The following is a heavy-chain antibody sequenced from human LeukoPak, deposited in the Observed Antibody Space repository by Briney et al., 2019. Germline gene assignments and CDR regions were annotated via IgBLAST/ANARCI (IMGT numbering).Heavy chain of an antibody. CDR2: IYYSGST. CDR1: GGSISSSSYY. CDR3: ARQRWLVLIDY. J-gene: IGHJ4*02. V-gene: IGHV4-39*01. D-gene: IGHD6-19*01. Sequence: PSETLSLTCTASGGSISSSSYYWGWIRQPPGKGLEWIGSIYYSGSTYYNPSLKSRVTISVDTSKNQFSLKLSSVTAADTAVYYCARQRWLVLIDYWGQGTLVTVSS.